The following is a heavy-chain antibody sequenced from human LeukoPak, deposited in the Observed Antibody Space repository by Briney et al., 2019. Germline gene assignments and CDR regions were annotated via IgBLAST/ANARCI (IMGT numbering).Heavy chain of an antibody. CDR2: ISSSSSYI. CDR1: GFTFSSYS. CDR3: ARAFYDIMIGDAFDI. V-gene: IGHV3-21*01. J-gene: IGHJ3*02. D-gene: IGHD3-16*01. Sequence: GGSLRLSCAASGFTFSSYSMNWVRQAPGKGLEWVSSISSSSSYIYYADSVKGRFTISRDNAKNSLYLQMNSLRAEDTAVYYCARAFYDIMIGDAFDIWGQGTMVTVSS.